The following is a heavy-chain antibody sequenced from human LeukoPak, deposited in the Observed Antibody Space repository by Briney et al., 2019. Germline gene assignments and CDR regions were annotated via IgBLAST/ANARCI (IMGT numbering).Heavy chain of an antibody. Sequence: GGSLRLSWAAYGFTFTGFGMSWVRQAPGKGLGWVFRIGRDYKQHNSESVKARSAISRDNPKRTLFLQRNSLTAEDPALYYCAKDLHYYVAMDVWGQGTAVTVSS. V-gene: IGHV3-23*03. J-gene: IGHJ6*02. CDR1: GFTFTGFG. CDR2: IGRDYKQ. CDR3: AKDLHYYVAMDV. D-gene: IGHD3-10*02.